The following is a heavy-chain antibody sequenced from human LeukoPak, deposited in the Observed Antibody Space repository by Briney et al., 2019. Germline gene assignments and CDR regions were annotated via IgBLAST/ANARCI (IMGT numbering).Heavy chain of an antibody. D-gene: IGHD5-18*01. V-gene: IGHV3-33*01. J-gene: IGHJ4*02. CDR2: IWYDGSNK. CDR3: ARALNTAMVYFDY. Sequence: PGRSLRLSCAASGFTFSNYGMHWVRQAPGKGLEWVAVIWYDGSNKYYADSVKGRFTISRDNSKNTLYLQMNSLRAEDTAVYYCARALNTAMVYFDYWGQGTLVTVSS. CDR1: GFTFSNYG.